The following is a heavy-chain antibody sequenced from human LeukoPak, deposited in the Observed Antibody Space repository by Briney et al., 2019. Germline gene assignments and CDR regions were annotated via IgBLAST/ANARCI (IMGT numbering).Heavy chain of an antibody. CDR2: IKEDGSEK. CDR1: GFTFGSYA. D-gene: IGHD6-19*01. J-gene: IGHJ4*02. Sequence: PGRSLRLSCAASGFTFGSYAMTWVRQAPGTGLQWVAHIKEDGSEKYYVDSVKGRFTISRDNAKTSVYLQLNSLRAEDTAVYYCATWSSGWEFDYWGQGTLVSVSS. V-gene: IGHV3-7*05. CDR3: ATWSSGWEFDY.